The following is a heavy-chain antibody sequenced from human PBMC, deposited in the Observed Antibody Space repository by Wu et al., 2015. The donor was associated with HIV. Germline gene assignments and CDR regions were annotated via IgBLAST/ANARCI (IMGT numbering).Heavy chain of an antibody. CDR2: IVVGSGNT. CDR3: AAASRYYYDSSGSENAFDI. J-gene: IGHJ3*02. V-gene: IGHV1-58*02. CDR1: GFTFTSSA. Sequence: QLVQSGPEVKKPGTSVKVSCKASGFTFTSSAMQWVRQARGQRLEWIGWIVVGSGNTNYAQKFQEGVTITRDMSTSTAHMELSSLRSEDTAVYYCAAASRYYYDSSGSENAFDIWAKGQWSPSLQ. D-gene: IGHD3-22*01.